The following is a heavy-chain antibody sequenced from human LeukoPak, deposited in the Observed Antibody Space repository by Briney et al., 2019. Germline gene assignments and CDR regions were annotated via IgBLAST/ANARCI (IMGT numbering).Heavy chain of an antibody. Sequence: SETLSLTCAVYGGSFSGYYWSWIRQPPGKGLEWTGEINHSGSTNYNPSLKSRVTISVDTSKNQFSLKLSSVTAADTAVYYCAREGYYYDSSGPYYFDYWGQGTLVTVSS. CDR3: AREGYYYDSSGPYYFDY. CDR1: GGSFSGYY. CDR2: INHSGST. J-gene: IGHJ4*02. D-gene: IGHD3-22*01. V-gene: IGHV4-34*01.